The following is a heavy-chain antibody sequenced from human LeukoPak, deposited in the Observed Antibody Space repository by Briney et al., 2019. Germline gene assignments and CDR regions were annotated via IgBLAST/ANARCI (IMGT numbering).Heavy chain of an antibody. D-gene: IGHD6-13*01. CDR2: ISGGGGST. Sequence: GGSLRLSCAASGFTFSSYGMSWVRQAPGKGLEWVSAISGGGGSTYYADSVKGRFTISRDNSKNTLYLQMNSLRAEDTAVYYCAKRGRQQLVHGRDAFDIWGQGTMVTVSS. J-gene: IGHJ3*02. CDR1: GFTFSSYG. V-gene: IGHV3-23*01. CDR3: AKRGRQQLVHGRDAFDI.